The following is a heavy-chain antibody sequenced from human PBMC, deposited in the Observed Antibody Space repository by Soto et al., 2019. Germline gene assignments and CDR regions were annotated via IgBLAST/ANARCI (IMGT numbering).Heavy chain of an antibody. V-gene: IGHV3-33*01. D-gene: IGHD1-1*01. Sequence: QVHLVESGGGVVQPGGSLRLSCAVPGLIFSGYGMHWVRQAPGKGLEWVAIIRFDGSNIEYADSVKGRFTISRDNSKNMLYLQMNSLRAEDTSVYYCARDEIGGTIFWGYFDYWGQGTLVTVSS. CDR3: ARDEIGGTIFWGYFDY. CDR1: GLIFSGYG. J-gene: IGHJ4*02. CDR2: IRFDGSNI.